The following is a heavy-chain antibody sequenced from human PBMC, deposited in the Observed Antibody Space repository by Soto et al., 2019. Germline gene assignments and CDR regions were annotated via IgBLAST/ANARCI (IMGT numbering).Heavy chain of an antibody. CDR3: ARQHYYDSSGYYTWN. Sequence: SETLSLTCSVSGGSIRSNSYYWGWIRQPPGKGLEWIATVHYSGSTYYTPSLKNRVTISADTSNNQFSLRLNSVTAADTAVYYCARQHYYDSSGYYTWNWGQGTLVTVS. J-gene: IGHJ4*02. CDR1: GGSIRSNSYY. CDR2: VHYSGST. D-gene: IGHD3-22*01. V-gene: IGHV4-39*01.